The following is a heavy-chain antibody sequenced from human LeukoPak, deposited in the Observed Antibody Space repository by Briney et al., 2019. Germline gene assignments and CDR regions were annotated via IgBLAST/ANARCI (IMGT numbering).Heavy chain of an antibody. V-gene: IGHV1-2*02. Sequence: ASVKVSCKASAFTFTDYYMHWVRQAPGQGLECMGYINCNSGGTNYAQKFQGRVTMTGDTSISTAYMGLSWLRSDDTAVFYCARTKGTSYYDNSGYGAFDIWGQGTMVTVSS. CDR2: INCNSGGT. CDR1: AFTFTDYY. D-gene: IGHD3-22*01. CDR3: ARTKGTSYYDNSGYGAFDI. J-gene: IGHJ3*02.